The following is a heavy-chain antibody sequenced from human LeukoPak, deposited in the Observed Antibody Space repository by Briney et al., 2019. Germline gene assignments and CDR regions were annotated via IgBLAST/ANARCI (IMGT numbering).Heavy chain of an antibody. CDR3: ARTSLYTRDNWFDP. CDR2: MNPNSGNT. CDR1: GYTFTSHA. Sequence: ASVTVSCMASGYTFTSHAMNGVQQAPGQGLEWMGWMNPNSGNTGYAQKFQGRVTITRNTSISTAYMELSRLRSEDTAVYYCARTSLYTRDNWFDPWGQGTLVTVSS. D-gene: IGHD2-8*01. V-gene: IGHV1-8*03. J-gene: IGHJ5*02.